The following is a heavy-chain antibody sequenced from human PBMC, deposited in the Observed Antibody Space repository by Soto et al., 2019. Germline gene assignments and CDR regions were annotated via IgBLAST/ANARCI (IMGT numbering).Heavy chain of an antibody. D-gene: IGHD2-2*01. CDR1: GCTFSTYD. CDR3: ARRIVPAAAGIGMDV. J-gene: IGHJ6*02. V-gene: IGHV1-8*01. Sequence: AAVKVSFKASGCTFSTYDINWVRQAAGQGLEWMGWMNPQSGKKAYAEKFQGRVTMTRDTSISTAYLELSSLRSEDTAVYYCARRIVPAAAGIGMDVWGQGTTVTVSS. CDR2: MNPQSGKK.